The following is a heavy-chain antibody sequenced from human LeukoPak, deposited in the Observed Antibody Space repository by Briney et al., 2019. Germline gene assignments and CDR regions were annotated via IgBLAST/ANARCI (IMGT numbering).Heavy chain of an antibody. CDR3: ARHSGDYGDLDY. V-gene: IGHV4-39*01. J-gene: IGHJ4*02. D-gene: IGHD4-17*01. CDR2: IYYSGST. Sequence: SETLSLTCTVSGGSISSYYWGWIRQPPGKGLEWIGSIYYSGSTYYNPSLKSRVTISVDTSKNQFSLKLSSVTAADTAVYYCARHSGDYGDLDYWGQGTLVTVSS. CDR1: GGSISSYY.